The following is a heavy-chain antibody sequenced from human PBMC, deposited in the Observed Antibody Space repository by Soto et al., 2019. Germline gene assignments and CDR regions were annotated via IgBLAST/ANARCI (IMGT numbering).Heavy chain of an antibody. V-gene: IGHV1-69*01. J-gene: IGHJ4*02. D-gene: IGHD6-13*01. CDR3: ASGASSLYPYFFDS. Sequence: QAQVVQSGAEVRKPGSSVKLSCKASEGTFNSYTIAWVRQAPGQGLEWMGGIIPDYNTLNYAQKFQDRVTITADDSTNTVYMELSSLRSDDTAVYFGASGASSLYPYFFDSWAQGTLVTVSS. CDR2: IIPDYNTL. CDR1: EGTFNSYT.